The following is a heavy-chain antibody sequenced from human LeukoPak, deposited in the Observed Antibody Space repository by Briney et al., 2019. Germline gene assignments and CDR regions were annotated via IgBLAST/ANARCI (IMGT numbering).Heavy chain of an antibody. CDR2: ITGSGGGT. Sequence: GGSLRLSCAASGFTFSSYAMSWVRQAPGKGLEWVSAITGSGGGTYYADSVKGRFTISRDNSKSTLYLQMNSLRAEDTTVYYCAKDWAGYSNYVYYFDYWGQGTLVTVSS. V-gene: IGHV3-23*01. CDR1: GFTFSSYA. J-gene: IGHJ4*02. D-gene: IGHD3/OR15-3a*01. CDR3: AKDWAGYSNYVYYFDY.